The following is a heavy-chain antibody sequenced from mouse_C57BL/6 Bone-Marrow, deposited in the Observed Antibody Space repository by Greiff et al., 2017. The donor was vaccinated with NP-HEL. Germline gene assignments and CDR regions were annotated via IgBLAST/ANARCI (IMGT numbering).Heavy chain of an antibody. CDR3: ARQDYYGNFDY. V-gene: IGHV5-6*01. J-gene: IGHJ2*01. CDR2: ISSGGSYT. Sequence: EVQVVESGGDLVKPGGSLKLSCAASGFTFSSYGMSWVRQTPDKRLEWVATISSGGSYTYYPDSVKGRFTISRDNAKNTLYLQMSSLKSEDTAMYYWARQDYYGNFDYWGKGTTLTVSS. CDR1: GFTFSSYG. D-gene: IGHD1-1*01.